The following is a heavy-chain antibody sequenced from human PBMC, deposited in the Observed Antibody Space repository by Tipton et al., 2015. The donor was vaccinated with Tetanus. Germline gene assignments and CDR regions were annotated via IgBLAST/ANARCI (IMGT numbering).Heavy chain of an antibody. J-gene: IGHJ4*02. V-gene: IGHV3-21*06. CDR1: GFTFSSHS. Sequence: SLRLSCAASGFTFSSHSINWVRQSPGKGLQWVSSISSTSSYISYTDSVNGRFTISRDNGRNSLYLQMNNLTEEDTGVYYCGTGRVFDYWGQGTLVTVSS. CDR3: GTGRVFDY. CDR2: ISSTSSYI.